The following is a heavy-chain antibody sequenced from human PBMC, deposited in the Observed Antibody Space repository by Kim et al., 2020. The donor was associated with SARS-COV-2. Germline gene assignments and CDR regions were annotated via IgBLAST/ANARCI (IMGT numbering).Heavy chain of an antibody. CDR3: AREGASSGWFDP. CDR1: GGTFSSYA. J-gene: IGHJ5*02. D-gene: IGHD6-19*01. CDR2: IIPIFGTA. V-gene: IGHV1-69*13. Sequence: SVKVSCKASGGTFSSYAISWVRQAPGQGLEWMGGIIPIFGTANYAQKFQGRVTITADESTSTAYMELSSLRSEDTAVYYCAREGASSGWFDPWGQGTLVTVSS.